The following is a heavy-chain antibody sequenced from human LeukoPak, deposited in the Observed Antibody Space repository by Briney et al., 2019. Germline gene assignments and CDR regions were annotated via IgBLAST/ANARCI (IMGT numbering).Heavy chain of an antibody. CDR2: INPNSGGT. D-gene: IGHD2-15*01. J-gene: IGHJ3*02. CDR1: GYTFTGYY. Sequence: ASVKVSCKASGYTFTGYYMHWVRQAPGQGLEWMGWINPNSGGTNYVQKFQGRVTMTRDTSISTAYMELSRLRSDDTAVYYCARGSVVVAAITNDAFDIWGQGTMVTVSS. V-gene: IGHV1-2*02. CDR3: ARGSVVVAAITNDAFDI.